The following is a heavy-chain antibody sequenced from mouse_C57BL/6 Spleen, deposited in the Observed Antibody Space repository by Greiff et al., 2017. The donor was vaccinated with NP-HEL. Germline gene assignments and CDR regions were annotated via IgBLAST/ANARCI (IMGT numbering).Heavy chain of an antibody. V-gene: IGHV14-2*01. J-gene: IGHJ2*01. Sequence: EVHLVESGAELVKPGASVKLSCTASGFNIKDYYMHWVKQRTEQGLEWIGRIDPEDGETKYAPKFQGKATITADTSSNTAYLQLSSLTSEDTAVYYCARGPITTVVGGYFDYWGQGTTLTVSS. CDR3: ARGPITTVVGGYFDY. D-gene: IGHD1-1*01. CDR2: IDPEDGET. CDR1: GFNIKDYY.